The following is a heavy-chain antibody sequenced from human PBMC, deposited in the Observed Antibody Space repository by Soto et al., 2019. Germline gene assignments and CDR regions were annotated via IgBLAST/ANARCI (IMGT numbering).Heavy chain of an antibody. CDR1: GYSFTTYW. D-gene: IGHD6-13*01. Sequence: GGSLKISCNGSGYSFTTYWITWVRQMPGKGLEWMGRIDPTDSYTNYSPSFQGHVTISADKSISTAYLQWSSLKASDTAIYFCALNVAAAGSGFDPWGQGTMVTVPS. J-gene: IGHJ5*02. CDR2: IDPTDSYT. CDR3: ALNVAAAGSGFDP. V-gene: IGHV5-10-1*01.